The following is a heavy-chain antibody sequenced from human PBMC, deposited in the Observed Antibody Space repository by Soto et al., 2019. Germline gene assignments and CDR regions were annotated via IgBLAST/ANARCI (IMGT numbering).Heavy chain of an antibody. J-gene: IGHJ4*02. CDR3: ARANPWIQLWWFDY. D-gene: IGHD5-18*01. Sequence: ASVKVSCKASGYTFTGYYMHWVRQAPGQGLEWMGWINANNGGTKYAQKFQGRVTITRDTSASTAYMELSSLRSEDTAVYYCARANPWIQLWWFDYWGQGTLVTVSS. V-gene: IGHV1-2*02. CDR2: INANNGGT. CDR1: GYTFTGYY.